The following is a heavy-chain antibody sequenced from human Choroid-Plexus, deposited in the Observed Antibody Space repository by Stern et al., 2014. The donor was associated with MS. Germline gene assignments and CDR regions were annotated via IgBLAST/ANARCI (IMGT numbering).Heavy chain of an antibody. V-gene: IGHV3-30*18. CDR2: VSYDGSNK. D-gene: IGHD2/OR15-2a*01. CDR1: GFPFGSCA. J-gene: IGHJ5*02. Sequence: QVQLVESGGGVVHPGGPLRLSCVASGFPFGSCAMHWVRQAPGKGLEWGAGVSYDGSNKYYADSVKGRFTISRDNSQNTLYMQMSSLRPEDTAVYYCAKDRQYLTYFFDHWGQGSLVTVSS. CDR3: AKDRQYLTYFFDH.